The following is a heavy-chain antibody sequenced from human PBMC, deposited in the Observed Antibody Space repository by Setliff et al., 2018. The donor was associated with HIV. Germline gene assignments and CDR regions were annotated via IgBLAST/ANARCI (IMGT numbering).Heavy chain of an antibody. Sequence: SETLSLTCTVSGDFVISYYWTWIRQPPGKGLEWIGYIHHSGSSDYTPSLRSRVTMSVDTSKNQFSLKLSSVTAADTAVYYCAREHDYSNYRRLDSWGQGILVTVSS. CDR3: AREHDYSNYRRLDS. J-gene: IGHJ4*02. CDR1: GDFVISYY. V-gene: IGHV4-4*08. D-gene: IGHD4-4*01. CDR2: IHHSGSS.